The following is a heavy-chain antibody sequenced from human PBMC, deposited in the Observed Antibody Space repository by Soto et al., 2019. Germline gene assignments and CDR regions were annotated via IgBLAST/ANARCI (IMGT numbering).Heavy chain of an antibody. Sequence: QRVQSGAEVKKPGASVKVSCKTSGPTFIAYYIHWVRQAPGQGLEWMGWIDPKSGGTTYEQKFLGRVTMTRDTSINTAYMELNTLTSYDTAPYYCARISVDVPEWGQGTLITVSS. CDR2: IDPKSGGT. V-gene: IGHV1-2*02. CDR3: ARISVDVPE. J-gene: IGHJ4*02. CDR1: GPTFIAYY. D-gene: IGHD5-12*01.